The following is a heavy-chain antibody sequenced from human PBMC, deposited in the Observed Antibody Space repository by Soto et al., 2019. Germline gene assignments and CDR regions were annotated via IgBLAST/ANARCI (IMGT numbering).Heavy chain of an antibody. CDR2: ISWNSAYI. J-gene: IGHJ4*02. V-gene: IGHV3-9*01. CDR1: GCKVEDEV. D-gene: IGHD6-6*01. Sequence: ALRLSGVGSGCKVEDEVMHRVRQVTGKGPEWLSGISWNSAYIGYAESVKGRFTISRDNAKNSLYLQINSLRPEDTGLYYCVKDMSYGSSSSFQYWGQGTQVTVSS. CDR3: VKDMSYGSSSSFQY.